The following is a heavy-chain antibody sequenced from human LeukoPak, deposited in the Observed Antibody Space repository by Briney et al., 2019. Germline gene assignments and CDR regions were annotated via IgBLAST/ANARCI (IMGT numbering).Heavy chain of an antibody. D-gene: IGHD3-10*01. J-gene: IGHJ4*02. CDR3: AKPYGSGSYYTPWAFDY. V-gene: IGHV3-23*01. CDR2: ISGSGGST. Sequence: PGRSLRLSCAASGFTFDDYAMHWVRQAPGKGLEWVSAISGSGGSTYYADSVKGRFTISRDNSKNTLYLQMNRLRAEDTAVYYCAKPYGSGSYYTPWAFDYWGQGTLVTVSS. CDR1: GFTFDDYA.